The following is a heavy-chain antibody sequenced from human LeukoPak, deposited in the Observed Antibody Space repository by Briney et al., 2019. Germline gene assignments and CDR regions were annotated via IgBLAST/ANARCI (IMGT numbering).Heavy chain of an antibody. CDR1: GFTFSSYE. CDR2: ISSSGSTI. CDR3: ATNYYDSSGFDY. J-gene: IGHJ4*02. Sequence: PGGSLRLSCAASGFTFSSYEMNWVRQAPGKGLEWLSYISSSGSTIYYADSVKGRFTISRDNSKNTLYLQMNSLRAEDTAVYYCATNYYDSSGFDYWGQGTLVTVSS. V-gene: IGHV3-48*03. D-gene: IGHD3-22*01.